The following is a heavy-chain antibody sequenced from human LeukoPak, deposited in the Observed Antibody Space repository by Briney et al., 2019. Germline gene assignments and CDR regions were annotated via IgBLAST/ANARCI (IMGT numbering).Heavy chain of an antibody. Sequence: GGSLRLSCAASGFTFSSYWMSWVRQAPGKGLEWVSYIGPSGSNIYYADSVKGRFTISRDNSKNTLYLQMNSLRAEDTAVYYCASLGGYYYFDYWGQGTLVTVSS. V-gene: IGHV3-48*01. CDR3: ASLGGYYYFDY. J-gene: IGHJ4*02. D-gene: IGHD3-22*01. CDR1: GFTFSSYW. CDR2: IGPSGSNI.